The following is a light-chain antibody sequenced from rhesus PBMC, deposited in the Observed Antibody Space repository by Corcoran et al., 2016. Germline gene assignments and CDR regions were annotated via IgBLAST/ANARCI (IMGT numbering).Light chain of an antibody. CDR1: QGLTND. J-gene: IGKJ1*01. CDR3: THYYSIPT. V-gene: IGKV1-22*01. Sequence: IQMTQSPSSLYASVGDRVPITCWARQGLTNDSAWDQQQPGETPKIMINEAPSLQSGIPSRSSGSESGTDFTLTLRSLQSADFATYYCTHYYSIPTFGQWTKVEI. CDR2: EAP.